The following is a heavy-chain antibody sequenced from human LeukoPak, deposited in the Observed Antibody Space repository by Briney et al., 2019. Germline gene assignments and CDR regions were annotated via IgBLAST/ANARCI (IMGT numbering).Heavy chain of an antibody. Sequence: ASVKVSCKASGYTFTSYYMHWVRQAPGQGLEWMGIINPSGGSTSYAQKFQGRVTMTRNTSISTAYMELSSLRSEDTAVYYCARLSWARGVIDYWGQGTLVTVSS. V-gene: IGHV1-46*01. CDR1: GYTFTSYY. D-gene: IGHD3-10*01. J-gene: IGHJ4*02. CDR3: ARLSWARGVIDY. CDR2: INPSGGST.